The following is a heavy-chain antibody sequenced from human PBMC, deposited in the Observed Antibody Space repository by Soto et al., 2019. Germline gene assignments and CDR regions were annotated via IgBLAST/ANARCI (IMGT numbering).Heavy chain of an antibody. V-gene: IGHV1-24*01. CDR1: GYTLTELS. D-gene: IGHD3-9*01. CDR2: FDPEDGET. J-gene: IGHJ4*02. CDR3: TSLGRWSPYHILTGYYIRDY. Sequence: SVKVSCKVSGYTLTELSMHWVRQAPGKGLEWMGGFDPEDGETIYAQKFQGRVTMTEDTSTDTAYMELRSLRSEDTAEYYCTSLGRWSPYHILTGYYIRDYWGQGTLVTVSS.